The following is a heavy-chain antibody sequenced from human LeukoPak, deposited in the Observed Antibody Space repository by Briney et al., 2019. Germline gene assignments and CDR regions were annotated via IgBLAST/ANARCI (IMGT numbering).Heavy chain of an antibody. Sequence: PGESLKISCKGSGYSFTTYWIGWVRQMSGKGLEWMGIIYPGDSDTTYSPSFQGQVTISADKSISTAYLQWSSLEASDTAMYFCARGSSWYTLDSWGQGTLVTVSS. CDR2: IYPGDSDT. V-gene: IGHV5-51*01. CDR1: GYSFTTYW. D-gene: IGHD6-13*01. J-gene: IGHJ4*02. CDR3: ARGSSWYTLDS.